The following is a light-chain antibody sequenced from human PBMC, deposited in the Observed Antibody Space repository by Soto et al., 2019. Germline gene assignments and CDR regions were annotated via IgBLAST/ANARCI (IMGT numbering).Light chain of an antibody. V-gene: IGLV1-44*01. CDR1: RSNIGGHI. CDR2: ANN. CDR3: ASWDDSLNGLV. Sequence: QSVLTQPPSLSETPGQRVTISCSGSRSNIGGHIVNWYQQLPGMAPKLLMSANNHRSSGVPERFSGSKSGSSASLAISGLQSEDEVAYYCASWDDSLNGLVFGGGPTLTVL. J-gene: IGLJ2*01.